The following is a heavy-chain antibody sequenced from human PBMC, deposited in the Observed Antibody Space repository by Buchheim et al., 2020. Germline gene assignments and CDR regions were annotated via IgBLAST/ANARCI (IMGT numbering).Heavy chain of an antibody. CDR3: ARRIVVPAAILGYYFDY. CDR1: GGSFSGYY. CDR2: INHSGST. V-gene: IGHV4-34*01. D-gene: IGHD2-2*01. Sequence: QVQLQQWGAGLLKPSETLSLTCAVYGGSFSGYYWSWIRQPPGKGLEWIGEINHSGSTNYNPSLKSRVPISVDTSKNQFSLKLSSVTAADTAVYYCARRIVVPAAILGYYFDYWGQGTL. J-gene: IGHJ4*02.